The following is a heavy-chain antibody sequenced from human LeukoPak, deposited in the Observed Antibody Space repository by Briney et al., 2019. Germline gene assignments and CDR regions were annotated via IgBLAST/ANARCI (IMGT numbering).Heavy chain of an antibody. J-gene: IGHJ1*01. CDR3: ARDGGSYSDIAEYFQH. CDR2: IYHSWNT. Sequence: SETLSLTCTVSGGSVSSGPYYWSWIRQPPGKGLEWIGYIYHSWNTNYNPSLKSRVTISVDRSKNQFSLKLSSVTAADTAVYYCARDGGSYSDIAEYFQHWGQGTLVTVSA. CDR1: GGSVSSGPYY. D-gene: IGHD4-17*01. V-gene: IGHV4-61*01.